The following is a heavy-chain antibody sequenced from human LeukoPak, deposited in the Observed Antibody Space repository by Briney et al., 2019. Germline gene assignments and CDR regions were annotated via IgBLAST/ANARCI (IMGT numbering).Heavy chain of an antibody. J-gene: IGHJ5*02. V-gene: IGHV1-18*01. D-gene: IGHD3-22*01. CDR1: GYTFTSYG. CDR2: ISAYNGNT. Sequence: ASVKVSCKASGYTFTSYGISWVRQAPGQGLEWMGWISAYNGNTNYAKKLQGRVTMTTDTSTTTAYMELRSLRSDDTAVYYCARDVPNYDSSGYYSWYWFDPWGQGTLVTVSS. CDR3: ARDVPNYDSSGYYSWYWFDP.